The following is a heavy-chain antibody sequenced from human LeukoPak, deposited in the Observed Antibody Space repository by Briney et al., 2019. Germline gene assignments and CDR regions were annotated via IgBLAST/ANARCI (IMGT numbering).Heavy chain of an antibody. CDR2: ISSSSSYI. V-gene: IGHV3-21*01. Sequence: PGGSLRLSCAASGFTFSSYSMNWVRQPPGKGLEWVSSISSSSSYIYYAHSVKGRFTISRDNAKNSLYLQMNSLRAEDTAVYYCARRLTLASCGGDCGGYAFDIWGQGTMVTVSS. CDR1: GFTFSSYS. CDR3: ARRLTLASCGGDCGGYAFDI. D-gene: IGHD2-21*01. J-gene: IGHJ3*02.